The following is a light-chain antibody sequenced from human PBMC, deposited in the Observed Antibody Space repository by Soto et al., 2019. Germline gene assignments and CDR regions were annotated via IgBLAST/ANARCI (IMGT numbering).Light chain of an antibody. CDR2: LEGSGNY. J-gene: IGLJ2*01. V-gene: IGLV4-60*02. CDR3: ETWDTNTRV. Sequence: QPVLTQSSSASASLGSSVKLTCTLSSGHSSNIIAWHQQQPGEAPRYLMKLEGSGNYNKGSGVPDRFSGSSSGADRYLTISNLQFEDEADYYCETWDTNTRVFGGGTKLTVL. CDR1: SGHSSNI.